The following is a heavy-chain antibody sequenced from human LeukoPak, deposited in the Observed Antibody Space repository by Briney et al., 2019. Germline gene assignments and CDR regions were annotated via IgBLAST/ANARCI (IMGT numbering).Heavy chain of an antibody. CDR2: IYKGGPT. CDR3: ARININHILIDWFDP. Sequence: GGSLRLSCAASGFNVSNHYMTWVRQVPGKGLEWVAVIYKGGPTYYANSVKGRFTISRDGSKNTVSLQMNSLRTEDTAVYYCARININHILIDWFDPWGQGTLVTASS. D-gene: IGHD3-3*02. V-gene: IGHV3-53*01. CDR1: GFNVSNHY. J-gene: IGHJ5*02.